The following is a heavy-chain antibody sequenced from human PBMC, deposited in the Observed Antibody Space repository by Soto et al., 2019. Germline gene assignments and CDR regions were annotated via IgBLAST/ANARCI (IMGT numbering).Heavy chain of an antibody. J-gene: IGHJ4*02. D-gene: IGHD7-27*01. CDR1: GFIFSSFG. V-gene: IGHV3-33*01. CDR2: IWYDGSNT. CDR3: VRDLLGSGGHFDY. Sequence: GGSLRLSCAASGFIFSSFGMHWVRQAPGKGLEWVAHIWYDGSNTYYADSVKGRFTISRDNSRNTVYLQMNRLRAEDTAVYHCVRDLLGSGGHFDYWGQGTPVTVSS.